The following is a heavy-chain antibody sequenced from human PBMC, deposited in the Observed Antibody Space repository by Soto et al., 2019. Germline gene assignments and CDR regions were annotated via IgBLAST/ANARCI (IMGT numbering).Heavy chain of an antibody. CDR1: GFTFSSYA. CDR3: AKDGMRGASTRYYFDY. J-gene: IGHJ4*02. CDR2: ISGSGGST. Sequence: GGSLRLSCAASGFTFSSYAMSWVRQAPGKGLEWVSAISGSGGSTYYADSVKGRFTISRDNSKNTLYLQMNSLRAEDTAVYYCAKDGMRGASTRYYFDYWGQGTLVTVSS. V-gene: IGHV3-23*01. D-gene: IGHD1-26*01.